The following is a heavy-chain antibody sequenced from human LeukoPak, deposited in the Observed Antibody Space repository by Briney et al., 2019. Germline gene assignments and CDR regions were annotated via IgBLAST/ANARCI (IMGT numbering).Heavy chain of an antibody. D-gene: IGHD5-18*01. CDR3: ARDGYSYAFDY. V-gene: IGHV3-21*01. CDR1: GFTFSSYS. CDR2: ISSSSSYI. J-gene: IGHJ4*02. Sequence: GGSLRLSCAASGFTFSSYSMNWVRQAPGKGLEWVSSISSSSSYIYYADSVKGRFTISRDNSKNTLYLQMNSLRAEGTAVYYCARDGYSYAFDYWGQGTLVTVSS.